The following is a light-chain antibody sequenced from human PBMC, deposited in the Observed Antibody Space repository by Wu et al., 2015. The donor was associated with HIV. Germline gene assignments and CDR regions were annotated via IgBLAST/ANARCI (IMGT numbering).Light chain of an antibody. CDR1: QNIENY. CDR3: QQSYTTPAWS. J-gene: IGKJ1*01. Sequence: DIQMTQSPSSLSASVGDRVTITCRASQNIENYLNWYQQKPGTAPKLLIFAASTLQGGVPSRFSGSGSGTDFTLTISGLQPEDFVTYYCQQSYTTPAWSFGQGTRVEIQ. V-gene: IGKV1-39*01. CDR2: AAS.